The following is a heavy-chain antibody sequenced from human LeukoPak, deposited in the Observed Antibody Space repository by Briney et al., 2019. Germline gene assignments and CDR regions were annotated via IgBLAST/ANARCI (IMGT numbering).Heavy chain of an antibody. D-gene: IGHD1-26*01. V-gene: IGHV4-38-2*02. CDR1: GYSISSGYY. CDR2: IYHSGST. Sequence: SETLSLTCTVSGYSISSGYYWGWIRQPPGKGLEWIGSIYHSGSTYYNPPLKSRVTISVDTSKNQFSLKLSSVTAADTAVYYRARARGVVGATSVFFNYWGQGTLVTVSS. J-gene: IGHJ4*02. CDR3: ARARGVVGATSVFFNY.